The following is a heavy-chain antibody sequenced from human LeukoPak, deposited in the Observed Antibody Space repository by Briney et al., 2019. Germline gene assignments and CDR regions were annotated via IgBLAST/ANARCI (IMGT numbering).Heavy chain of an antibody. J-gene: IGHJ4*02. CDR3: AKSLSNNWALDY. CDR1: GFTFSSYA. CDR2: ISGSGGST. D-gene: IGHD1-20*01. Sequence: GGSLRLSCAATGFTFSSYAMSWVRQAPGKGLEWVSAISGSGGSTYYADSVKGRFTISRDNSKNTLYLQMNSLRAEDTAVYYCAKSLSNNWALDYWGQGTLVTVSS. V-gene: IGHV3-23*01.